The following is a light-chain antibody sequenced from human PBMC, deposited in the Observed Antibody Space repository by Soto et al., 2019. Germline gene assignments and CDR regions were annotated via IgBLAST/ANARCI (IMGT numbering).Light chain of an antibody. J-gene: IGKJ1*01. CDR2: DAS. CDR1: QSISSW. V-gene: IGKV1-5*01. CDR3: QQYNSSSGT. Sequence: DIQMTQSPSTLSASVGDRVTITCRASQSISSWLAWYQQKPGKAPKLLIYDASSLESGVPSRFSGSGSGTEFTLTISSLQPDDFATYCCQQYNSSSGTFGQGTKVEIK.